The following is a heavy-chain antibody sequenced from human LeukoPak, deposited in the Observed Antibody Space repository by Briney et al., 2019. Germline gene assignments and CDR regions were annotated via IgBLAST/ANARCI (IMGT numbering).Heavy chain of an antibody. Sequence: GGSLRLSCAASGFTFSSYAMSWVRQAPGKGLEWVSAISGSGGSTYYADSVKGRFTISRDNSKNTLYLQMNSLRAEDTAVYYCAASIIGYCSGGSCATVSIYYFDYWGQGTLATVSS. CDR2: ISGSGGST. CDR1: GFTFSSYA. D-gene: IGHD2-15*01. J-gene: IGHJ4*02. CDR3: AASIIGYCSGGSCATVSIYYFDY. V-gene: IGHV3-23*01.